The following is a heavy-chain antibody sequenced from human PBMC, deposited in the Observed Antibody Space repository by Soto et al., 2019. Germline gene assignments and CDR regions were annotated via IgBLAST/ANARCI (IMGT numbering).Heavy chain of an antibody. Sequence: EVQLVESGGGLVQPGGSLRLSCAASGFIFSDSWMSWVRQSPGRGLEWVTNINEDGSQQYYVASGKGRFTSSRDNARQSVYLQMNSLRVEDTAVYFCVRGRSTENPWGQGTVVTVSS. J-gene: IGHJ5*02. CDR1: GFIFSDSW. V-gene: IGHV3-7*03. CDR2: INEDGSQQ. CDR3: VRGRSTENP.